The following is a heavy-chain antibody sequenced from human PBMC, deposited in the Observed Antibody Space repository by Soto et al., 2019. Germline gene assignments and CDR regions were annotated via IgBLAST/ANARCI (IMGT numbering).Heavy chain of an antibody. CDR3: ARDLSMIVAHKVPHYYYGMAV. V-gene: IGHV3-30-3*01. Sequence: QVQLVESGGGVVQPGRSLRLSCAASGFTFSSYAMHWVRQAPGKGLEWVAVISYDGSNKYYADSVKGRFTISRDNSKNTLYLQMNSLRAEDTAVYYCARDLSMIVAHKVPHYYYGMAVWGQGTTVTVSS. CDR2: ISYDGSNK. D-gene: IGHD3-22*01. J-gene: IGHJ6*02. CDR1: GFTFSSYA.